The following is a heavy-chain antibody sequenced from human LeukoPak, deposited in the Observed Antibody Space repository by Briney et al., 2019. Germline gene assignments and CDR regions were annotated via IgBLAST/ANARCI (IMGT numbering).Heavy chain of an antibody. Sequence: PSETLSLTCTVSGGSIFNSQNYWAWIRQSPGKGLEWIGQIYHSGSTNYNPSLKSRVTISVDKSKNQFSLKLSSVTAADTAVYYCARVDTIKAAGTIDYWGQGTLLTVSS. D-gene: IGHD6-13*01. CDR2: IYHSGST. CDR3: ARVDTIKAAGTIDY. CDR1: GGSIFNSQNY. J-gene: IGHJ4*02. V-gene: IGHV4-39*07.